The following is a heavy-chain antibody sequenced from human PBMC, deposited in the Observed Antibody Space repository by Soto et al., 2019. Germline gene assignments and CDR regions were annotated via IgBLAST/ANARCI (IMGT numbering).Heavy chain of an antibody. Sequence: PWGSLRLSCAASGFTFISYAIHCVRHSPFKGLEWVAVISYDGSNKYYADSVKGRFTISRDNSKNTLYLQMNSLRAEDTAVYYCARDLAGYNHDYGMDVWGQGTTVTVSS. CDR1: GFTFISYA. CDR3: ARDLAGYNHDYGMDV. J-gene: IGHJ6*02. V-gene: IGHV3-30-3*01. CDR2: ISYDGSNK.